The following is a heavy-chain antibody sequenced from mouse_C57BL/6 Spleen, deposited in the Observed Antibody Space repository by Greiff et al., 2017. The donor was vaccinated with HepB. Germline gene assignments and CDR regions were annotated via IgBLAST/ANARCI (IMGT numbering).Heavy chain of an antibody. J-gene: IGHJ1*03. CDR1: GYAFSSSW. V-gene: IGHV1-82*01. CDR3: ARTGNYDGYSWYFDV. Sequence: VKLQESGPELVKPGASVKISCKASGYAFSSSWMNWVKQRPGKGLEWIGRIYPGDGDTNYNGKFKGKATLTADKSSSTAYMQLSSLTSEDSAVYFCARTGNYDGYSWYFDVWGTGTTVTVSS. D-gene: IGHD2-3*01. CDR2: IYPGDGDT.